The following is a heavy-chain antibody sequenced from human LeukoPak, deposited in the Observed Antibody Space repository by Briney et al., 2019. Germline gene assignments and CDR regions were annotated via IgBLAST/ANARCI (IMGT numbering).Heavy chain of an antibody. D-gene: IGHD3-3*01. CDR2: ISAYNGNT. V-gene: IGHV1-18*04. J-gene: IGHJ4*02. CDR3: ARGGPSDFWSGYMYYFDY. CDR1: GYTFTSYY. Sequence: ASVKVSCKASGYTFTSYYMHWVRQAPGQGLEWMGWISAYNGNTNYAQKFQGRVTMTTDTSTSTAYMELRSLRSDDTAVYYCARGGPSDFWSGYMYYFDYWGQGTLVTVSS.